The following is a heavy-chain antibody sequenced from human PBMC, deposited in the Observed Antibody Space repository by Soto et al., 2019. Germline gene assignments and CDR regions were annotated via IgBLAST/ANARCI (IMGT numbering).Heavy chain of an antibody. J-gene: IGHJ6*02. CDR2: IYHSGST. Sequence: PSETLSLTCAVSGYSISSGYYWGWIRQPPGKGLEWIGSIYHSGSTYYNPSLKGRVTISVDTSKNQFSLKLSSVTAADTAVYYCARGIGFDYDILTGYYYYYYGMDVWGQGTTVTVSS. V-gene: IGHV4-38-2*01. D-gene: IGHD3-9*01. CDR1: GYSISSGYY. CDR3: ARGIGFDYDILTGYYYYYYGMDV.